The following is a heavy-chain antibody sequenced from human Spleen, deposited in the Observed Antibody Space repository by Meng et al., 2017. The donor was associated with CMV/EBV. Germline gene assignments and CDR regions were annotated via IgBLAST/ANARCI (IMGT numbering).Heavy chain of an antibody. CDR1: GGSIRSYY. V-gene: IGHV4-59*01. CDR3: ARVSSDHGDYDFYGMDV. Sequence: GPLRLSCTVSGGSIRSYYWTWIRQSPGKGLEWIGYIYYSGSTNYNPSLKSRVTISVDTSKNQFSLRLRSVTAADTAVYYRARVSSDHGDYDFYGMDVWGQGTTVTVSS. CDR2: IYYSGST. D-gene: IGHD4-17*01. J-gene: IGHJ6*02.